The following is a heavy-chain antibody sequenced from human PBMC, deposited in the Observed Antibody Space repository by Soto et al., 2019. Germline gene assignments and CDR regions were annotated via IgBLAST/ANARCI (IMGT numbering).Heavy chain of an antibody. V-gene: IGHV1-3*01. D-gene: IGHD1-26*01. CDR2: INAGNGNT. CDR3: ARGPRPLVGATTFGWFDP. J-gene: IGHJ5*02. Sequence: ASVKVSCKASGYTFTSYAMHWVRQAPGQRLEWMGWINAGNGNTKYSQKFQGRVTITRDTSASTAYMELSSLRSEDTAVYYCARGPRPLVGATTFGWFDPWGQGTLVTVSS. CDR1: GYTFTSYA.